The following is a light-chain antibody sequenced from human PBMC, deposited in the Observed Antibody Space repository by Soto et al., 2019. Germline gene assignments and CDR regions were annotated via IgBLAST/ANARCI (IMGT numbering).Light chain of an antibody. CDR2: DAS. CDR3: SSFAGNSNLV. V-gene: IGLV2-8*01. Sequence: QSALTQAPSATGSPGQSVTISCTGTSSDVGGYNYVSWYQQHPGKAPKLMISDASKRPSGVPDRFSGSKSGNKASLTVAGLQAEDEADDYCSSFAGNSNLVFGGGTKLTVL. CDR1: SSDVGGYNY. J-gene: IGLJ2*01.